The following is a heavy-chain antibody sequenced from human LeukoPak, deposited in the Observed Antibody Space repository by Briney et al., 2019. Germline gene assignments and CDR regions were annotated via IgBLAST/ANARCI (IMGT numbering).Heavy chain of an antibody. J-gene: IGHJ5*02. D-gene: IGHD6-19*01. Sequence: PSETLSLTCAVYGGSFSGYYWGWIRQPPGKGLEWIGEINHSGSTNYNPSLKSRVTISVDTSKNQFSLKLSSVTAADTAVYYCARGGIAVAGGPNWFDPWGQGTLVTVSS. CDR2: INHSGST. CDR3: ARGGIAVAGGPNWFDP. V-gene: IGHV4-34*01. CDR1: GGSFSGYY.